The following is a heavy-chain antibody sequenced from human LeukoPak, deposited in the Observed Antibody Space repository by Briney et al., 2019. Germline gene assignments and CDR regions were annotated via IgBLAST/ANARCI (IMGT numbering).Heavy chain of an antibody. CDR3: AKDVGIAAASDL. V-gene: IGHV3-23*01. J-gene: IGHJ2*01. D-gene: IGHD6-13*01. CDR1: GFTFSSYG. Sequence: GGSLRLSCAASGFTFSSYGMSWVCQAPGKGLEWVSAISGSGGSTYYADSVKGRFTISRDNSKNTLYLQMNSLRAEDTAVYYCAKDVGIAAASDLWGRGTLVTVSS. CDR2: ISGSGGST.